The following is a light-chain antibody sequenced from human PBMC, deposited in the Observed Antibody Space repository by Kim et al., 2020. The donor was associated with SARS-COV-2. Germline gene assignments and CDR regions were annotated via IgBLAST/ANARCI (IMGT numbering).Light chain of an antibody. J-gene: IGKJ2*01. CDR2: GAS. CDR3: HQHNNWPYT. Sequence: EIVLTQSPATLSVSPGERATLSCRASQSVSSNLAWYQQRPGQAPRLLIYGASNRATGIPARFSGSGYGTEFTLTISSLQSEDFAVYYCHQHNNWPYTFGQGTKLEI. CDR1: QSVSSN. V-gene: IGKV3-15*01.